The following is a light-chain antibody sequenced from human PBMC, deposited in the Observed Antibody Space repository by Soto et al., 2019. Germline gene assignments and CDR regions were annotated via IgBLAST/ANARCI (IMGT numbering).Light chain of an antibody. V-gene: IGLV2-14*01. CDR2: EVT. CDR3: SSYTGSSTLYV. J-gene: IGLJ1*01. CDR1: SSDIGTYNY. Sequence: ALTQPASVSGSPGQSITISCTGTSSDIGTYNYVSWYQQHPGKAPKVMIYEVTYRPSGVSNRFSGSKSGNTASLTISGLQAEDEAEYYCSSYTGSSTLYVFGTGTKVTVL.